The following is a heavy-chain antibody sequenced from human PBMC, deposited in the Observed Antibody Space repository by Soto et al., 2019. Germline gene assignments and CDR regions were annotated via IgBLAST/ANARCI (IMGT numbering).Heavy chain of an antibody. D-gene: IGHD3-3*01. CDR3: ARVHPYHYDFWSGPTKKLNWFDP. J-gene: IGHJ5*02. Sequence: QVQLQQWGAGLLKPSETLSLTCAVYGGSFSGYYWSWIRQPPGKGLEWIGEINHSGSTNYNPSLKSRVTISVDTSKNQFSLKLSSVTAADTAVYYCARVHPYHYDFWSGPTKKLNWFDPWGQGTLVTVSS. CDR2: INHSGST. V-gene: IGHV4-34*01. CDR1: GGSFSGYY.